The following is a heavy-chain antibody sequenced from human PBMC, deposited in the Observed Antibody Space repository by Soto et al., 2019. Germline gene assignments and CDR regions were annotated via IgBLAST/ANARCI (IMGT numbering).Heavy chain of an antibody. Sequence: EVQLVNSGGGLVKPGGPLRLSVVAPGLTFRPYTMNWVGQALGKGRDWAFGIRGFSPYTFYAESVKGRFTISRDNAKNSLYLQMNSLGVEDTAVYYCARDRGYDAHDYYYNAMDVWGQGTTVTVSS. D-gene: IGHD2-15*01. J-gene: IGHJ6*02. CDR3: ARDRGYDAHDYYYNAMDV. CDR1: GLTFRPYT. V-gene: IGHV3-21*01. CDR2: IRGFSPYT.